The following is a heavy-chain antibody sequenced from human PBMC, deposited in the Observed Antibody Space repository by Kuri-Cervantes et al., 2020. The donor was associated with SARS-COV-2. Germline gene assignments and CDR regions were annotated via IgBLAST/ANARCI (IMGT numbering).Heavy chain of an antibody. V-gene: IGHV3-23*01. CDR1: GFTFDSYG. CDR2: ISGSGNSR. D-gene: IGHD2-15*01. J-gene: IGHJ4*02. Sequence: GESLKISCAASGFTFDSYGMSWVRQAPGKGLEWVSGISGSGNSRYYADSVKGRFTVSRDNSKNTLYMLINSLRAEDTAVYYCAKGEYCSGGSCYREGVPLFDYWGQGTLVTVSS. CDR3: AKGEYCSGGSCYREGVPLFDY.